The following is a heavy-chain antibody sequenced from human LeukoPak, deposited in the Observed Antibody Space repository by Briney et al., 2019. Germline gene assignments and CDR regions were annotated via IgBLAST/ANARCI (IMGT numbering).Heavy chain of an antibody. D-gene: IGHD1-7*01. CDR3: ARHTPSITGTTFDRYFDL. CDR1: GGSISSYY. Sequence: SETLSLTCTVSGGSISSYYWSWIRQPAGKGLEWIGRIYTSGSTNYNPSLKSRVTMSVDTSKNQFSLKLSSVTAADTAVYYCARHTPSITGTTFDRYFDLWGRGTLVTVSS. V-gene: IGHV4-4*07. CDR2: IYTSGST. J-gene: IGHJ2*01.